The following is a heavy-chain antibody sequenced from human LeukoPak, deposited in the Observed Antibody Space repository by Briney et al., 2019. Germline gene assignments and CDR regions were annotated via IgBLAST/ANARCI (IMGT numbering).Heavy chain of an antibody. D-gene: IGHD2-15*01. CDR3: ARDYCSGGSCYHHYGMDV. CDR1: GYTFTSYG. J-gene: IGHJ6*02. V-gene: IGHV1-18*01. CDR2: ISAYNGNT. Sequence: GASVKVSCKASGYTFTSYGISWVRQAPGQGLEWMGWISAYNGNTNYAQKLQGRVTMTTDTSTSTAYMELRSLRSDDTAVYYCARDYCSGGSCYHHYGMDVWGQGTTVTVSS.